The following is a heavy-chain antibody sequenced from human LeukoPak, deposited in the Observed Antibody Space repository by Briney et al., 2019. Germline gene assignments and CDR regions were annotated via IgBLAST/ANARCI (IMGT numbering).Heavy chain of an antibody. CDR1: GGSISDYY. Sequence: PSETLSLTCIVSGGSISDYYWSWLRQPPGKGLEWIGYVYYSGSTNYNPSLKSRVTISVDTSKNQVFLTLSSVTAADTAVYYCASSDSIYWYFDLWGRGTLVTVSS. CDR3: ASSDSIYWYFDL. D-gene: IGHD3-22*01. V-gene: IGHV4-59*01. J-gene: IGHJ2*01. CDR2: VYYSGST.